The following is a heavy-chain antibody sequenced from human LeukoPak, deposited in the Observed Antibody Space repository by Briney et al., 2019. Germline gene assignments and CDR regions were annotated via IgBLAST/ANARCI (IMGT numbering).Heavy chain of an antibody. D-gene: IGHD3-3*02. CDR3: ARRPINCIIANCYVDY. J-gene: IGHJ4*02. CDR1: GYTFTGYY. CDR2: INPNSGGT. V-gene: IGHV1-2*02. Sequence: ASVKVSCKASGYTFTGYYMHWVRQAPGQGLEWMGWINPNSGGTNYAQKFQGRVTMTRDTSISTAYMELSRLRSDDTAVYYCARRPINCIIANCYVDYWGQGTLVTVSS.